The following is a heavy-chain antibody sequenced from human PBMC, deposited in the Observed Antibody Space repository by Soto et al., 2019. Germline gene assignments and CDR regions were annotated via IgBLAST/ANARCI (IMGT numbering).Heavy chain of an antibody. D-gene: IGHD1-1*01. CDR2: SYYSGTT. CDR3: ARHWSSGGNNWFDP. CDR1: GGSIRSTTYY. J-gene: IGHJ5*02. Sequence: PSETLSLTCTVSGGSIRSTTYYWSWIRQPPGKGLEWIGSSYYSGTTYYNPSLKNRVTVSVDTSKKQFSLKLNSVTAAYTAVYYCARHWSSGGNNWFDPWGQGTLVTVSS. V-gene: IGHV4-39*01.